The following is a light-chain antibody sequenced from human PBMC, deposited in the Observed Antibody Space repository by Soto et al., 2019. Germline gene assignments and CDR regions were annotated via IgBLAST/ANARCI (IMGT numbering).Light chain of an antibody. CDR1: QSISSW. J-gene: IGKJ1*01. V-gene: IGKV1-5*01. CDR2: DAS. CDR3: QQRSNWPWT. Sequence: DIQMTQSPSTLSASVGDKVSITCRASQSISSWLACYQQKLGRAPRLLIYDASSLESGVPSRFSGSGYGTEFTLTISSLEPEDFAVYYCQQRSNWPWTFGQGNKV.